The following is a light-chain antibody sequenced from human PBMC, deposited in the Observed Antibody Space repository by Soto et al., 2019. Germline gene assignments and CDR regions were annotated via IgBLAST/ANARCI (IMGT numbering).Light chain of an antibody. CDR3: QQYNSYS. J-gene: IGKJ1*01. CDR2: DAS. Sequence: DIQMTQSPSTLSASVGDRVTITCRASQNIRSRLAWFQQKPGKAPKLLIYDASSVESGVPSRFSGSGSGTEFTLTISSLQPDDFATYYCQQYNSYSFGQGTKVDIK. CDR1: QNIRSR. V-gene: IGKV1-5*01.